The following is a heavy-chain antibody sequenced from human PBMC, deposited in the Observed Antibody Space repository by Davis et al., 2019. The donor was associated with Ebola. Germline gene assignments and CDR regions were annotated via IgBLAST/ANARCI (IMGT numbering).Heavy chain of an antibody. D-gene: IGHD5-18*01. CDR1: GFTFSSYW. Sequence: HTGGSLRLSCAASGFTFSSYWMHWVRQAPGKGLVWVSRINSDGSSTSYADSVKGRFTISRDNSKNSLYLQMNNLRTEDTALYYCAKDRQLWLYYYGMDVWGQGTTVTVSS. V-gene: IGHV3-74*01. CDR3: AKDRQLWLYYYGMDV. J-gene: IGHJ6*02. CDR2: INSDGSST.